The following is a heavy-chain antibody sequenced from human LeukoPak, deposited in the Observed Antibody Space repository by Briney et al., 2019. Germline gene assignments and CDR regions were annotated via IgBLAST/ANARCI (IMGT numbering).Heavy chain of an antibody. D-gene: IGHD5-12*01. CDR2: ISGNGGST. CDR1: GFTFSSYA. V-gene: IGHV3-64*01. Sequence: GGSLRLSCAASGFTFSSYAMHWVRQAPGKGLEYVSAISGNGGSTYYANSVKGRFTISRDNSKNTLYLQMGSLRAEDMAVYYCARGGTWIYFDCWGQGTLVTVSS. CDR3: ARGGTWIYFDC. J-gene: IGHJ4*02.